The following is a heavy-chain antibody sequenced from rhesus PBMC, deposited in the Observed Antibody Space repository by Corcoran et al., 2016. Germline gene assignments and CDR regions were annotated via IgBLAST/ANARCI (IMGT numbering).Heavy chain of an antibody. Sequence: QVTLKESGPSLVKPTQTLTLPCPFSGFSPSTSGMGVGWLRQPPGTALEWIASIFWDDDKDYSTSLKSRLTSAKDTSKNQVVLTMTNMDPVDTATYYCARVPPSYYSGSYEDYGLDSWGQGVVVTVSS. D-gene: IGHD3-16*01. J-gene: IGHJ6*01. CDR1: GFSPSTSGMG. CDR3: ARVPPSYYSGSYEDYGLDS. V-gene: IGHV2S1*01. CDR2: IFWDDDK.